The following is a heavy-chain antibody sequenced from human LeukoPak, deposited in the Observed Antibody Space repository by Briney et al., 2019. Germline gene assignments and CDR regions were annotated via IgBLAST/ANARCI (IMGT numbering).Heavy chain of an antibody. D-gene: IGHD3-10*01. CDR3: YCGSGSNFDY. J-gene: IGHJ4*02. Sequence: GESLRLSCAASGFTFSGFSMNWVRQAPGKGLEWVSAISGSGGSTYYADSVKGRFTISRDKSRNTLYLQMNSLRAEDTAVYYCYCGSGSNFDYWGQGTLATVSS. CDR1: GFTFSGFS. V-gene: IGHV3-23*01. CDR2: ISGSGGST.